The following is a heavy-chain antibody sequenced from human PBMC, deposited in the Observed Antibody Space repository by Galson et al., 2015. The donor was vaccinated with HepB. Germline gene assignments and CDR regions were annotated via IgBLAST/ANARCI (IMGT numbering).Heavy chain of an antibody. CDR1: AFTFRAYG. J-gene: IGHJ6*02. D-gene: IGHD2-21*01. CDR3: ARDVSIWELLYSGEPSLPSSSYHYYGMDV. CDR2: IWYDGSQR. Sequence: SLRLSCAPSAFTFRAYGMHWVRQAPGRGLEWVAFIWYDGSQRYYGDFVKGRFTISRDNSKNTLYLQMNSLRAEHTAVYYCARDVSIWELLYSGEPSLPSSSYHYYGMDVWGQGTTVTVSS. V-gene: IGHV3-33*01.